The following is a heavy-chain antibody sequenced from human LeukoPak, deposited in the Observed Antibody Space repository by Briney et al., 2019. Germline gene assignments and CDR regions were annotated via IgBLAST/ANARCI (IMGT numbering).Heavy chain of an antibody. CDR3: ARAPYYDYVWGSYRYTPSPTY. Sequence: GGSLRLSCAASGFTFSSYSMNWVRQAPGKGLEWVSYISSSSSTIYYADSVKGRFTISRDNAKNSLYLQMNSLRAEDTAVYYCARAPYYDYVWGSYRYTPSPTYWGQGTLVTVSS. V-gene: IGHV3-48*01. CDR1: GFTFSSYS. D-gene: IGHD3-16*02. CDR2: ISSSSSTI. J-gene: IGHJ4*02.